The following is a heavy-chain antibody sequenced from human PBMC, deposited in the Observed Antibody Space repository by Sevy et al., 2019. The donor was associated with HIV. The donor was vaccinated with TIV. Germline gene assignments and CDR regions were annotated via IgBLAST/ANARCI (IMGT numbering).Heavy chain of an antibody. CDR2: IYSGGST. D-gene: IGHD1-1*01. CDR1: GFTVSSNY. Sequence: GGSLRLSCAASGFTVSSNYMSWVRQAPGKGLEWVSVIYSGGSTYYADSVKGRFTISRDNSKNTLYLQMNSLRAEDTAVYYCARVTLFEDNRNGMDVWDQGTTVTVSS. V-gene: IGHV3-53*01. CDR3: ARVTLFEDNRNGMDV. J-gene: IGHJ6*02.